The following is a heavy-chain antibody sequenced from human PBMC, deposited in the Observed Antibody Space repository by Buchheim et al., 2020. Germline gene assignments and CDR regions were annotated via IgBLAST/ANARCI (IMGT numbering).Heavy chain of an antibody. CDR2: IIPILGIA. CDR3: ARVGVDTARGGYGMDV. J-gene: IGHJ6*02. Sequence: QVQLVQSGAEVKKPGSSVKVSCKASGGTFSSYAISWVRQAPGQGLEWMGRIIPILGIANYAQKFQGRVTITADKSTSTASMELSSLRSEDTAVYYCARVGVDTARGGYGMDVWGQGTT. D-gene: IGHD5-18*01. CDR1: GGTFSSYA. V-gene: IGHV1-69*04.